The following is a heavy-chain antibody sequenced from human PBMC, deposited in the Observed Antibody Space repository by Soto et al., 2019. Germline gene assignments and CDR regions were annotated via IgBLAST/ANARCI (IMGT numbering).Heavy chain of an antibody. J-gene: IGHJ5*02. V-gene: IGHV4-31*03. CDR2: IYYSGST. CDR3: ARELGYYDILTGYYQDRRDNWFDP. Sequence: QVQLQESGPGLVKPSQTLSLTCTVSGGSISSGGYYWSWIRQHPGKGLEWIGYIYYSGSTYYNPSLKSRVTISVDTSKNQFSLKLSSVTAADTAVYYCARELGYYDILTGYYQDRRDNWFDPWGQGTLVTVSS. D-gene: IGHD3-9*01. CDR1: GGSISSGGYY.